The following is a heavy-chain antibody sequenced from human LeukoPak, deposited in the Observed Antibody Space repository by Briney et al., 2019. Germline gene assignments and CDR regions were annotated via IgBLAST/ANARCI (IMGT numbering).Heavy chain of an antibody. CDR1: GFTFSNYG. J-gene: IGHJ4*02. V-gene: IGHV3-23*01. D-gene: IGHD3-22*01. CDR3: AKDASSAYTFYFDF. Sequence: GGSLRLSCAASGFTFSNYGMNWVRQAPGKGLEWVSGISATDDRTYYADSVRGRFTISRDNSKNTLYLQMNSLRAEDTALYYCAKDASSAYTFYFDFWGQGTLVTVSS. CDR2: ISATDDRT.